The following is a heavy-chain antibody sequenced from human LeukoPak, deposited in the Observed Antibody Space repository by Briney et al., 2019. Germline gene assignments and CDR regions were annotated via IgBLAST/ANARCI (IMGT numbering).Heavy chain of an antibody. CDR2: ISHSRSP. CDR3: AREGRENIAIGVD. Sequence: SETLSLTCTVSGYSISSGYYWGWFRQTPGRGLEWIASISHSRSPYYNPSLKSRVTISEDLSRNVFSLTLNSVTAADAAVYYCAREGRENIAIGVDWGQGALVTV. D-gene: IGHD3-16*02. V-gene: IGHV4-38-2*02. J-gene: IGHJ4*02. CDR1: GYSISSGYY.